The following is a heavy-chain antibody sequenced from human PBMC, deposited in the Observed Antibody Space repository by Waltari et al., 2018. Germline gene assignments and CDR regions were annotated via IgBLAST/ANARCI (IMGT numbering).Heavy chain of an antibody. J-gene: IGHJ4*02. Sequence: QVQLVESGGGVVQPGRSLRLSCAASGFTFSRFGMHWVRQAPGKGLEWWAVIWHDVSNEYYVDSVKGRFTISRDNSKNTLYLQMNSLRAEDSAVYYCASQSTTLFDYWGQGTLVTVSS. CDR2: IWHDVSNE. D-gene: IGHD2-15*01. CDR3: ASQSTTLFDY. CDR1: GFTFSRFG. V-gene: IGHV3-33*01.